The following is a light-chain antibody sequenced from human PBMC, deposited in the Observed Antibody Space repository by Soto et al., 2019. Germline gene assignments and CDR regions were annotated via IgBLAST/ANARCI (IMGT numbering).Light chain of an antibody. CDR2: KVS. CDR1: QSLVHSDGNTH. Sequence: DVVMTQSPLSLPVTLGQPASISCRSSQSLVHSDGNTHLNWFQQRPGQSPRRLICKVSNRDSGVPGRFSGSASGTDFTLEISRVEAEDVGVYYCMQGTHLPYTFGQGTKLEIK. J-gene: IGKJ2*01. V-gene: IGKV2-30*02. CDR3: MQGTHLPYT.